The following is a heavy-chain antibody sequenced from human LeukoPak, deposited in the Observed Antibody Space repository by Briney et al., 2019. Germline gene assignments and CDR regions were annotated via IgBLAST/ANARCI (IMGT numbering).Heavy chain of an antibody. D-gene: IGHD1-1*01. CDR3: ARWNLGSDY. Sequence: GGSLRLSCAASGFTFRTYGMNWVRQAPGKGLEWISYINSDSDTVHYSNSVEGRFTISRDNAKNSLYLQMNSLRAEDTGVYYCARWNLGSDYWGQGTLVTVSS. J-gene: IGHJ4*02. V-gene: IGHV3-48*04. CDR2: INSDSDTV. CDR1: GFTFRTYG.